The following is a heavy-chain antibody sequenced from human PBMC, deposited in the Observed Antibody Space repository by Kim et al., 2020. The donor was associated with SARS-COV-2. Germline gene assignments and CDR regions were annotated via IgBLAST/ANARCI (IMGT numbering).Heavy chain of an antibody. CDR3: ARGGSSWSFDY. D-gene: IGHD6-13*01. V-gene: IGHV1-3*01. CDR2: T. J-gene: IGHJ4*02. Sequence: TKYSQNFQGRVTFTRDTPASTAYMELSSLRSEDTAVYYCARGGSSWSFDYWGQGTLVSVSS.